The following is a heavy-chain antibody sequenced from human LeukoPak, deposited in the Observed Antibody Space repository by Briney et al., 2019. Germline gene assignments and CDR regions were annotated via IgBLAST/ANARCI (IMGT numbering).Heavy chain of an antibody. V-gene: IGHV4-4*07. Sequence: SETLSLTCAVSGYSISSSYYWSWIRQPAGKGLEWIGRIYTSGSTNYNPSLKSRVTMSVDTSKNQFSLKLSSVTAADTAVYYCAREVAGRVDYFDYWGQGTLVTVSS. CDR1: GYSISSSYY. D-gene: IGHD6-19*01. J-gene: IGHJ4*02. CDR3: AREVAGRVDYFDY. CDR2: IYTSGST.